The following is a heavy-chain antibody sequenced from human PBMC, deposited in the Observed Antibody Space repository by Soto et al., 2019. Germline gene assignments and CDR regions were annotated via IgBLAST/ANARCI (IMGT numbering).Heavy chain of an antibody. CDR3: ARHREELMGATDY. CDR1: GGSIGSSSYY. CDR2: IYYSGST. Sequence: SETLSLTCTVSGGSIGSSSYYWGWIRQPPGKGLEWIGSIYYSGSTYYNPSLKSRVTISVDTSKNQFSLKLSSVTAADTAVYYCARHREELMGATDYWGQGTLVTVSS. V-gene: IGHV4-39*01. J-gene: IGHJ4*02. D-gene: IGHD1-26*01.